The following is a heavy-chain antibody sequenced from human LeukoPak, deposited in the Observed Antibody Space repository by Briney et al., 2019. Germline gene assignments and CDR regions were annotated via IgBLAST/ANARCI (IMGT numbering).Heavy chain of an antibody. CDR2: IYHSGST. V-gene: IGHV4-38-2*02. CDR1: GYSISSGYY. D-gene: IGHD3-22*01. J-gene: IGHJ4*02. Sequence: SETLSLTCTVSGYSISSGYYWGWIRQPPGEGLEWIGSIYHSGSTYYNPSLKSRVTISVDTSKNQFSLKLSSVTAADTAVYYCARQYYYDSSVIDYWGQGTLVTVSS. CDR3: ARQYYYDSSVIDY.